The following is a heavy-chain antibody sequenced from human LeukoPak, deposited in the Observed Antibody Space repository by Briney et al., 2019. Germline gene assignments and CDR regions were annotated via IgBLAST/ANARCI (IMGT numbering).Heavy chain of an antibody. V-gene: IGHV3-30*03. J-gene: IGHJ5*02. CDR3: ARVFGSSWPATNRNWFDP. Sequence: QTGGSLRLSCAASGFTFSSYVMHWVRQAPGKGLEWVAVISYDGSNKYYADSVKGRFTISRDNSKNTLYLQMNSLRAEDTAVYYCARVFGSSWPATNRNWFDPWGQGTLVTVSS. CDR2: ISYDGSNK. D-gene: IGHD6-13*01. CDR1: GFTFSSYV.